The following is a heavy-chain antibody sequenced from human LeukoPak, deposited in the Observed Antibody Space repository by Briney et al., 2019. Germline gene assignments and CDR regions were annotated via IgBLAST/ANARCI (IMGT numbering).Heavy chain of an antibody. CDR2: IYYSGST. CDR3: ARHLTSGWYDFDY. D-gene: IGHD6-19*01. Sequence: SETLSLTCTVSGGSIGSSSYYWGWIRQPPGKGLEWIGSIYYSGSTYYNPSLKSRVTISVDTSKNQFSLKLSSVTAADTAVYYGARHLTSGWYDFDYWGQGTLVTVSS. V-gene: IGHV4-39*01. CDR1: GGSIGSSSYY. J-gene: IGHJ4*02.